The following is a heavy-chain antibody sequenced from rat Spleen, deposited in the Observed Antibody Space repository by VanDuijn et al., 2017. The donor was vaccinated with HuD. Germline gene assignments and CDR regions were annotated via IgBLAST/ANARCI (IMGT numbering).Heavy chain of an antibody. V-gene: IGHV5-20*01. D-gene: IGHD1-12*02. J-gene: IGHJ2*01. CDR2: ISYDGGGT. CDR3: ARHGRIYYYDGSYFYFDY. CDR1: GFTFSDYY. Sequence: EVQLVESDGGLVQPGRSLKLSCAASGFTFSDYYMAWVRQAPTKGLEWVASISYDGGGTYYRDSVKGRFTISRDNTKSSLYLQMDSLRSEDTATYYCARHGRIYYYDGSYFYFDYWGQGVMVTVSS.